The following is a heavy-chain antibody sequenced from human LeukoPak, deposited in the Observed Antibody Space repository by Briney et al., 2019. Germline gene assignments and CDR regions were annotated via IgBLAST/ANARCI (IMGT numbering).Heavy chain of an antibody. J-gene: IGHJ4*02. D-gene: IGHD4/OR15-4a*01. CDR1: GFTVSSNS. CDR3: ARRAGAYSHPYDY. CDR2: LYSDNT. Sequence: PGGSLRLSCTVSGFTVSSNSMSWVRQAPGKGLEWVSFLYSDNTHYEDYVKVRMTISRDNSKNTLYLQMNRLEAEDAAVYYCARRAGAYSHPYDYWGQGTLVTVSS. V-gene: IGHV3-53*01.